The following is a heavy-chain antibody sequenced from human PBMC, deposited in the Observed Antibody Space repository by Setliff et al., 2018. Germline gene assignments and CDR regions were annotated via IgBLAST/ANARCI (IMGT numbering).Heavy chain of an antibody. CDR3: ARDPVKQLVNWFDP. CDR1: GGSMSSSGYY. D-gene: IGHD3-10*01. J-gene: IGHJ5*02. Sequence: SETLSLTCTVFGGSMSSSGYYWAWIRQSPGKGLEWIGSIYYSGSTYYNPSLKRRATISLDTSKNQFSLKLNPVTAADTAVYYCARDPVKQLVNWFDPWGQGTLVTVSS. V-gene: IGHV4-39*07. CDR2: IYYSGST.